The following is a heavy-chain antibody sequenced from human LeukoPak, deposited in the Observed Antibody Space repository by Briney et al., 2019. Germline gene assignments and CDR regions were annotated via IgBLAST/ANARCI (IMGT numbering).Heavy chain of an antibody. CDR3: TIIPNVILFTHYFEY. D-gene: IGHD2-21*01. Sequence: SVKVSCKASGGVFTTYAISWVRQAPGQGLEWMGSIIPFLGTTNYAQKFQGRVTVTADEPTRTAYMELTYVRSDDTAVYYCTIIPNVILFTHYFEYWGQGTLVTVSS. CDR1: GGVFTTYA. J-gene: IGHJ4*02. V-gene: IGHV1-69*11. CDR2: IIPFLGTT.